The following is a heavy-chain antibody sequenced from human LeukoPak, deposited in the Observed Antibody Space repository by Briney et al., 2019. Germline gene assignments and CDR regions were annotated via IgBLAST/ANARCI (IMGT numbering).Heavy chain of an antibody. CDR2: IWYDGSNK. Sequence: GGSLRLSCAASGFTFSSYGMHWVRQAPGKGLEWVALIWYDGSNKYYTDSVKGRLTISRDNSKNTLYLQMNSLRAEDTALYYCAKKVVVGATSPYSDFQDWGQGTLVTVSS. J-gene: IGHJ1*01. V-gene: IGHV3-33*06. CDR1: GFTFSSYG. CDR3: AKKVVVGATSPYSDFQD. D-gene: IGHD1-26*01.